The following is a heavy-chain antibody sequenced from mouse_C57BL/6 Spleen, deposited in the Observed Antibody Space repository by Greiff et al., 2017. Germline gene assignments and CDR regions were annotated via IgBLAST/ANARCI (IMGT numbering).Heavy chain of an antibody. D-gene: IGHD1-1*01. Sequence: EVQLQQSGAELVRPGASVKLSCTASGFNIKDDYMHWVKQSPEQGLEWIGWIDPENGDTEYASKFQGKATITADTSSNTAYLQLSSLTSEDTAVYYCTTDYGSSSFAYWGQGTLVTVSA. CDR3: TTDYGSSSFAY. CDR1: GFNIKDDY. V-gene: IGHV14-4*01. CDR2: IDPENGDT. J-gene: IGHJ3*01.